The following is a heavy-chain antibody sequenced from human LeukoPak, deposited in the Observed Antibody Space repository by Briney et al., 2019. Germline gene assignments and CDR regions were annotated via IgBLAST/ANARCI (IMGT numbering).Heavy chain of an antibody. D-gene: IGHD3-10*01. CDR3: AKDRGWFGGSLANFDS. V-gene: IGHV3-23*01. CDR1: GFTFSTYA. J-gene: IGHJ4*02. Sequence: GSLRLSCAASGFTFSTYAMSWVRQAPGQGLEWVSAIAGSGGSSYYADSVKGRFSISRDNSKNTLYVQMNSLRAEDTAVYYCAKDRGWFGGSLANFDSWGQGTLVTVSS. CDR2: IAGSGGSS.